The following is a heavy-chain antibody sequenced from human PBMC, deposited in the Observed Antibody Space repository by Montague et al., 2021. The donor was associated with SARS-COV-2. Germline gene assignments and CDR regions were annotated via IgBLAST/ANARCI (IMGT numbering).Heavy chain of an antibody. CDR2: IYYSGST. CDR3: ARHSGDYTIFGVVIYYMDV. Sequence: SETLSLTCTVSGGSISSSSHYWGWIRQPPGKGLEWIGSIYYSGSTYYNPSLKSRVTISVDTSKNQFSLKPSSVTAADTAVFYCARHSGDYTIFGVVIYYMDVWGKGTTVTVSS. CDR1: GGSISSSSHY. V-gene: IGHV4-39*01. D-gene: IGHD3-3*01. J-gene: IGHJ6*03.